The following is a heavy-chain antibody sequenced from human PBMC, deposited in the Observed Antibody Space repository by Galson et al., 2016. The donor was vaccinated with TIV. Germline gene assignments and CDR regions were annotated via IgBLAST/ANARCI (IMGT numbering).Heavy chain of an antibody. V-gene: IGHV1-46*01. D-gene: IGHD4-17*01. J-gene: IGHJ4*02. CDR1: GYNFTNYY. CDR2: INPSGGRT. CDR3: AKDPRLYGDYFLHYFDY. Sequence: SVKVSCKASGYNFTNYYLHWVRQAPGQGLEWMGIINPSGGRTSYSQKVQGRLTMTSETSTTTIYMDLTSLRSDDTAMYYCAKDPRLYGDYFLHYFDYWGQGTLVTVSS.